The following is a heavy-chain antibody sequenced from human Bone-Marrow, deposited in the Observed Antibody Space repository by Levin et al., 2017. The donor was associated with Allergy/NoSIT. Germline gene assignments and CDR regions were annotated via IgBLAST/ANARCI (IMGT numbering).Heavy chain of an antibody. Sequence: PGGSLRLSCAASGFTFSSYGMHWVRQAPGKGLEWVAVIWYDGSNKYYADSVKGRFTISRDNSKNTLYLQMNSLRAEDTAVYYCARDNHEIQLWSVHYYYDYMDVWGKGTTVTVSS. J-gene: IGHJ6*03. CDR1: GFTFSSYG. V-gene: IGHV3-33*01. CDR3: ARDNHEIQLWSVHYYYDYMDV. CDR2: IWYDGSNK. D-gene: IGHD5-18*01.